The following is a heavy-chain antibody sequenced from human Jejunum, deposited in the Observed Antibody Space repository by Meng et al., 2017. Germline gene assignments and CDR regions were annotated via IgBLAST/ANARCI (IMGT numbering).Heavy chain of an antibody. Sequence: LQLEESGPGLVKPSETLSLTCTVSGGSVCTSSFYWGWIRQPPGKGLEWIGTTFYNGNTYYNPSLTSRVTISVDTSKNHFSLKVNSVTAADTAVYYCAREAKSAGNTYYVDHWGQGTLVTVSS. D-gene: IGHD3-10*01. J-gene: IGHJ4*02. CDR2: TFYNGNT. CDR3: AREAKSAGNTYYVDH. V-gene: IGHV4-39*07. CDR1: GGSVCTSSFY.